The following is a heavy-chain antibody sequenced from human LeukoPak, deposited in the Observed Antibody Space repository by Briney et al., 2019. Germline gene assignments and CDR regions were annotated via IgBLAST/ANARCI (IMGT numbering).Heavy chain of an antibody. Sequence: GGSLRLSCEGSGFTFDDYGMSWVRQDQGKGLEWVSGINWNGGRTGYADSVKGRFAISRDNAKNSLFLQMNSLRAEDTALYYCARAKYYYDSTTYLDAFDIWGQGTMVTVSS. CDR1: GFTFDDYG. D-gene: IGHD3-22*01. V-gene: IGHV3-20*04. CDR3: ARAKYYYDSTTYLDAFDI. CDR2: INWNGGRT. J-gene: IGHJ3*02.